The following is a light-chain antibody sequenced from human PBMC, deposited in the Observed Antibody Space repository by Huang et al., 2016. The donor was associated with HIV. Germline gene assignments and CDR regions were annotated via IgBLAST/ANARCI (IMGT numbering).Light chain of an antibody. V-gene: IGKV4-1*01. CDR3: QQYYRTPLT. CDR1: QSLLDSSLNKDK. CDR2: WAS. Sequence: DIVMTQSPDSLAVSLGERATINCRSTQSLLDSSLNKDKLAWYQQKPGQPPRLLIYWASTRESAVPDRISGSGSVTDFTLTISSLQAEDVAVYYCQQYYRTPLTFGGGTKVEIK. J-gene: IGKJ4*01.